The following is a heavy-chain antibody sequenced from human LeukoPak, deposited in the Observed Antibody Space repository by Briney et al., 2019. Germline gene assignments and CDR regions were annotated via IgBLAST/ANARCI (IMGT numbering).Heavy chain of an antibody. D-gene: IGHD6-6*01. CDR1: GDSISSFY. Sequence: SETLSLTCTVSGDSISSFYWGWIRQPPGKGLEWIGQIFYSGSTKYNPSLESRLTIPIDTSKNKFSLPLSSVTAADKAADDYASAPGARPFDFGGQGTLVSVSS. V-gene: IGHV4-59*01. CDR3: ASAPGARPFDF. J-gene: IGHJ4*02. CDR2: IFYSGST.